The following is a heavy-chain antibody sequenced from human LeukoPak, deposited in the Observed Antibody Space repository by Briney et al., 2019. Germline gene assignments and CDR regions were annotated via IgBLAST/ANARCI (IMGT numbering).Heavy chain of an antibody. J-gene: IGHJ6*02. Sequence: SETLSLTCTVPGGFISSYYWRWLRQPPGKGLEWIGYIYYSGSTNYNPSLKSRVTISLDTSKNQFSLKLSSVTAADTAVYYCARDAEMATPYYYVIDVWGQGTTVTVSS. CDR3: ARDAEMATPYYYVIDV. V-gene: IGHV4-59*01. D-gene: IGHD5-24*01. CDR2: IYYSGST. CDR1: GGFISSYY.